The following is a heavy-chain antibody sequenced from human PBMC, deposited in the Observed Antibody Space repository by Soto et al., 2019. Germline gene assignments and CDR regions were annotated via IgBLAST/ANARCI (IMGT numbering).Heavy chain of an antibody. CDR1: GFTFSDYS. CDR3: VKWAAAAIPYYFDY. Sequence: PGGSLRLSCAASGFTFSDYSMNWIRQAPGKGLEYISAIASKRKSTYYADSVKGRFTISRDNAKNTVYVQMSSLGAEDTAVYYCVKWAAAAIPYYFDYWGHGTLVTVSS. J-gene: IGHJ4*01. V-gene: IGHV3-64D*08. CDR2: IASKRKST. D-gene: IGHD2-2*01.